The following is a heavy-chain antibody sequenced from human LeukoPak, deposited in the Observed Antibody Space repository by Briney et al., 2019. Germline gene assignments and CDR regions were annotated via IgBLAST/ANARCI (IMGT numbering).Heavy chain of an antibody. J-gene: IGHJ4*02. CDR1: GGSFSGYY. CDR2: INHSGST. CDR3: ARGDYYYDSSGYYVGGFDDY. Sequence: SEALSLTCAVYGGSFSGYYWSWIRQPPGKRLEWIGEINHSGSTNYNPSLKSRVTISVDTSKNQFSLKLSSVTAADTAVYYCARGDYYYDSSGYYVGGFDDYWGQGTLVTVSS. V-gene: IGHV4-34*01. D-gene: IGHD3-22*01.